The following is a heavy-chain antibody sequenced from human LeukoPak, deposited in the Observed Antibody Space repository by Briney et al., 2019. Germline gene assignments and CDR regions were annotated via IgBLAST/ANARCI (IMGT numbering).Heavy chain of an antibody. D-gene: IGHD2-21*01. V-gene: IGHV1-69*04. Sequence: SVKVSCKASGGTFNSYAISWVRQAPGQGLEWMGRIIPILGIANYAQKFQGRVTITADKSTSTAYMELSSLRSEDTAVYYCAVGIDLYDAFDIWGQGTMVTVSS. CDR2: IIPILGIA. J-gene: IGHJ3*02. CDR3: AVGIDLYDAFDI. CDR1: GGTFNSYA.